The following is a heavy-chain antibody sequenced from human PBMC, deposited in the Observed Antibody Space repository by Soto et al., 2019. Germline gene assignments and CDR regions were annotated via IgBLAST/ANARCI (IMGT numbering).Heavy chain of an antibody. D-gene: IGHD1-26*01. CDR3: AKDVVVGATTGLGDYYYYYGMDV. J-gene: IGHJ6*02. Sequence: LRLSCAASGFTFSSYCMHWVRQAPGKGLEWVAVISYDGSNKYYADSVKGRFTISRDNSKNTLYLQMNSLRAEDTAVYYCAKDVVVGATTGLGDYYYYYGMDVWGQGTTVTVSS. CDR2: ISYDGSNK. CDR1: GFTFSSYC. V-gene: IGHV3-30*18.